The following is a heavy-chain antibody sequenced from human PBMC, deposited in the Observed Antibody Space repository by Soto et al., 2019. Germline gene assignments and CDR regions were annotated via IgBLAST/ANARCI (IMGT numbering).Heavy chain of an antibody. V-gene: IGHV4-39*01. CDR1: GGSISSSDFY. D-gene: IGHD2-15*01. J-gene: IGHJ5*02. CDR2: MYYSGTT. Sequence: SETLSLTCTVSGGSISSSDFYWGWLRQTPGKGLEFIGSMYYSGTTYYNPSLKSRVTISVDTSKNQFTLKLISVAAADTAVYYRAVVKSPGSGLAPWGEGAPVTVPS. CDR3: AVVKSPGSGLAP.